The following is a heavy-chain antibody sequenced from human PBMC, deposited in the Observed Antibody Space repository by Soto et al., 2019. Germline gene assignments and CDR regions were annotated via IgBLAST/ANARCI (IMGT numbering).Heavy chain of an antibody. CDR1: GGSISSSIYY. CDR3: ASFYDYVWGSYRYNAAFAI. Sequence: PSETLSLTCTVSGGSISSSIYYWGWIRQPPGKGLEWIGSIYYSGSTYYNPSLKSRVTISVAPSKNQFSLKLSSVTASDTAVYYCASFYDYVWGSYRYNAAFAIRGQGTMVTVSS. D-gene: IGHD3-16*02. CDR2: IYYSGST. J-gene: IGHJ3*02. V-gene: IGHV4-39*01.